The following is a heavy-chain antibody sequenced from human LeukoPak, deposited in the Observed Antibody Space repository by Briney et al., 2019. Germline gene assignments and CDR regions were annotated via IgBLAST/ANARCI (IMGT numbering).Heavy chain of an antibody. Sequence: PGGSLRLSWAASGFTFSSYAMSWVRQAPGKGLDWVSAIIISGGSTYYADSVKGRFTISRDNSKNTLYLQMNSLRAEDTAVYYCAIHYYDSSGHLDYWGQGTLVTVSS. CDR2: IIISGGST. CDR1: GFTFSSYA. V-gene: IGHV3-23*01. J-gene: IGHJ4*02. CDR3: AIHYYDSSGHLDY. D-gene: IGHD3-22*01.